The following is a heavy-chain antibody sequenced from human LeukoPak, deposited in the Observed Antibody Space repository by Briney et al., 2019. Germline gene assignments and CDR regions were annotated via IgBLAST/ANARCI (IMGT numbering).Heavy chain of an antibody. CDR3: ASPLGYCSGGSCYDY. D-gene: IGHD2-15*01. CDR2: IYYSGST. Sequence: NPSETLSLTCTVSGGSISSSSYYWGWIRQPPGKGLEWIGSIYYSGSTYYNPSLKSRVTISVDTSKNQFSLKLSSVTAADTAVYYCASPLGYCSGGSCYDYWGQGTLVPVSS. J-gene: IGHJ4*02. CDR1: GGSISSSSYY. V-gene: IGHV4-39*01.